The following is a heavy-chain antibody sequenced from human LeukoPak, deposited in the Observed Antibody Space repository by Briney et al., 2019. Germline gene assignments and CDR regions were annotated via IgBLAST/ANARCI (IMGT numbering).Heavy chain of an antibody. V-gene: IGHV1-2*02. CDR2: VNPNSGGT. CDR1: GYTFTGYY. J-gene: IGHJ4*02. Sequence: ASVKVSFKASGYTFTGYYMHWVRQAPGQGLEWMGWVNPNSGGTNYAQKFQGRVTMTRDTSISTAYMELSRLRSDDTAVYYCARDLYYYDSSGCLGVFDYWGQGTLVTVSS. CDR3: ARDLYYYDSSGCLGVFDY. D-gene: IGHD3-22*01.